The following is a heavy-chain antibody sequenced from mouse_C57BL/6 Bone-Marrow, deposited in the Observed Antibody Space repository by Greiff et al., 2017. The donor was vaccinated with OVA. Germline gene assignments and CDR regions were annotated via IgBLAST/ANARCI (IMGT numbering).Heavy chain of an antibody. CDR2: ISGGGGNT. CDR3: AKDYCDERAMDY. J-gene: IGHJ4*01. CDR1: GFTFSSYT. Sequence: EVMLVESGGGLVKPGGSLKLSCAASGFTFSSYTMSWVRQTPEKRLEWVATISGGGGNTYYPDSVKGRFTISRDNAKNTLYLQMSSLRSEDTALYYCAKDYCDERAMDYWGQGTSVTVSS. V-gene: IGHV5-9*01. D-gene: IGHD1-1*01.